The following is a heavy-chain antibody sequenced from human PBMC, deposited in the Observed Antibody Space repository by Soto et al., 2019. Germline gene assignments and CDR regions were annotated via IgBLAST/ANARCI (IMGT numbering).Heavy chain of an antibody. CDR2: GNPCVSS. CDR3: EGGSRRGRVGNWLDT. D-gene: IGHD3-10*01. V-gene: IGHV4-34*01. Sequence: TSETMSLTWSVNGGPFRGYYWSWVRQPPGKGLEWIGEGNPCVSSNYNPSLNGRFTVSVDTSNKDFALKLTSVTAADTAVYYCEGGSRRGRVGNWLDTWGQGTLVT. J-gene: IGHJ5*02. CDR1: GGPFRGYY.